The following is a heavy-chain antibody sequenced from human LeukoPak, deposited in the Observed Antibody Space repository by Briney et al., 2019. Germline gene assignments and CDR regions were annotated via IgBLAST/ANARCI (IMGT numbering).Heavy chain of an antibody. CDR2: IYPGDYDT. CDR1: GYSFTNYW. V-gene: IGHV5-51*01. D-gene: IGHD6-13*01. CDR3: ARPSSSWYDNFDY. Sequence: GESPEISCKGSGYSFTNYWIGWVRQMPGKGLEWMGVIYPGDYDTRYSPSLQGQVTISADKSISTAYLQWSSLKASDTALYYCARPSSSWYDNFDYWGKGTLVTISS. J-gene: IGHJ4*02.